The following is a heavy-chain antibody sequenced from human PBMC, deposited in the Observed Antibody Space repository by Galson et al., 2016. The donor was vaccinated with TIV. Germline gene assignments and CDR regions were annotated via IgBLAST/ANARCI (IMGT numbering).Heavy chain of an antibody. D-gene: IGHD3-3*01. V-gene: IGHV3-7*03. CDR1: GFTFSSYW. J-gene: IGHJ3*02. Sequence: SLRLSCAASGFTFSSYWMSWVRQAPGKGLEWVANIKQNGSEKYYVDSVKGRFTISRDNAKNSLYLQMNILRAEDTAVYYCARPQSRPSYYDFWSGQGPGACDIWGQGTMVTVSS. CDR2: IKQNGSEK. CDR3: ARPQSRPSYYDFWSGQGPGACDI.